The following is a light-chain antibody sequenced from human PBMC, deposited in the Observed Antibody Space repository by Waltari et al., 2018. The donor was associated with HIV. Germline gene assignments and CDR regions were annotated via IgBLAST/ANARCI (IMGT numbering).Light chain of an antibody. CDR3: SSYTSSSTLVV. CDR2: DVT. Sequence: QSALTQPASVSGSPGQSITISCTGTSSDVGGFNYVSWYQHHPGKAPKLMIYDVTSPPSGVSNRFPGSKSGNTASLTISGLQAEDEADYYCSSYTSSSTLVVFGGGTKLPVL. J-gene: IGLJ2*01. CDR1: SSDVGGFNY. V-gene: IGLV2-14*03.